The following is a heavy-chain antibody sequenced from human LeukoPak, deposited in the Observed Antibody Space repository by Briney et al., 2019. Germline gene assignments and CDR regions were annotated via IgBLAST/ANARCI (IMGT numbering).Heavy chain of an antibody. CDR3: ARAPWHYYDSSGYNPTLGGMDV. CDR1: GFTFSSYS. J-gene: IGHJ6*02. Sequence: PGGSLRLSCAASGFTFSSYSMNWVRQAPGKGLEWVSSISSSSSYIYYADSVKGRFTISRDNAKNSLYLQMNSLRAEDTAVYYCARAPWHYYDSSGYNPTLGGMDVWGQGTTVTVSS. V-gene: IGHV3-21*01. CDR2: ISSSSSYI. D-gene: IGHD3-22*01.